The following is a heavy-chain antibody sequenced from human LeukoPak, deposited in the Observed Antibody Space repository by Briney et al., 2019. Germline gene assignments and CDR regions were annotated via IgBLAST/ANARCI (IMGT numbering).Heavy chain of an antibody. D-gene: IGHD1-26*01. CDR3: AREQSSGAYYYGMDV. CDR1: GFTFSTFG. V-gene: IGHV3-33*08. CDR2: IWYDGNNK. Sequence: GGSLRFSCAASGFTFSTFGMHWVRQAPGKGLEWVALIWYDGNNKYYTDSVKGRFTISRDNFKNTLSLQMNSLRVDDTAVYYCAREQSSGAYYYGMDVWGQGTTVTVSS. J-gene: IGHJ6*02.